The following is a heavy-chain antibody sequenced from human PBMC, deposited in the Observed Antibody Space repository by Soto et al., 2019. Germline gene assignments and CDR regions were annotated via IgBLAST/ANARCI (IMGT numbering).Heavy chain of an antibody. J-gene: IGHJ3*02. CDR1: GFMFSSYW. V-gene: IGHV3-7*01. CDR3: AKDESDGAFDI. Sequence: GGSLRLSCAASGFMFSSYWMHWVRQAPGKGLEWVANVKFDGSEQYYVDSVKGRFTISRDNSKNTLYLQMNSLRAEDTAVYYCAKDESDGAFDIWGQGTMVTVSS. CDR2: VKFDGSEQ.